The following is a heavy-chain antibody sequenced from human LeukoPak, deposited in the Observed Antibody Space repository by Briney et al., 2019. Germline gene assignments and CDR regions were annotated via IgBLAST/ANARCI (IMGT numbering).Heavy chain of an antibody. CDR1: GFTVSSNY. CDR2: IYSGGST. V-gene: IGHV3-53*05. D-gene: IGHD5-18*01. J-gene: IGHJ6*03. CDR3: ARDWGPTAMASYYFYYYMDV. Sequence: PGGSLRLSCAASGFTVSSNYMSWVRQAPGKGLEWVSVIYSGGSTYYADSVKGRFTSSRDNSKNTLYLQMNSLRAEDTAVYYCARDWGPTAMASYYFYYYMDVWGKGTTVTVSS.